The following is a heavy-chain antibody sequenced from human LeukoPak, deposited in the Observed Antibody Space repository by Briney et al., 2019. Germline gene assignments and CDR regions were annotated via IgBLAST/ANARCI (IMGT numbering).Heavy chain of an antibody. Sequence: ASVKVSCKASGYTFTGYYMHWVRQAPGQRLEWMGWINPNSGGTNYAQKFQGRVTMTRDTSISTAYMELSRLRSDDTAVYYCARALGYSSSWDFDYWGQGTLVTVSS. CDR1: GYTFTGYY. CDR3: ARALGYSSSWDFDY. J-gene: IGHJ4*02. V-gene: IGHV1-2*02. CDR2: INPNSGGT. D-gene: IGHD6-13*01.